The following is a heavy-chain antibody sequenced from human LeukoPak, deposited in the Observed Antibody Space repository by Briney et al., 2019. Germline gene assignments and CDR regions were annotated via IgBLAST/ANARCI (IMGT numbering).Heavy chain of an antibody. V-gene: IGHV3-48*04. D-gene: IGHD4-17*01. Sequence: GGSLRLSCAASGFTFSSYWMSWVRQAPGKGLEWVSGVTGSGGSTYYADSVKGRFTISRDNAKNSLYLQMNSLRAEDTAVYYCARVLTTVTPEVYYYYGMDVWGQGTTVTVSS. CDR3: ARVLTTVTPEVYYYYGMDV. CDR1: GFTFSSYW. J-gene: IGHJ6*02. CDR2: VTGSGGST.